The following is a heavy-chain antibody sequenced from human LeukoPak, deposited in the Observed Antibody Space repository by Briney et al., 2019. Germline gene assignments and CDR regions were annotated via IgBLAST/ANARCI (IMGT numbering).Heavy chain of an antibody. CDR1: GFTFSDCS. V-gene: IGHV3-21*01. D-gene: IGHD2-15*01. J-gene: IGHJ3*02. CDR2: ISSSSSYI. CDR3: ARDRGIVVVVTVPYAQDAAFDI. Sequence: GGSLRLSCAASGFTFSDCSMNGVRQAPGKGLEWGSSISSSSSYIYYADSVRGRFTISRDNAKNSLYLQMKSLRGEDTAVYYCARDRGIVVVVTVPYAQDAAFDIWGQGTMVTVSS.